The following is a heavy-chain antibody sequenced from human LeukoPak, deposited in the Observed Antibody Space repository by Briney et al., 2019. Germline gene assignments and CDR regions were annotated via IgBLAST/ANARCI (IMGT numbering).Heavy chain of an antibody. D-gene: IGHD1-26*01. J-gene: IGHJ4*02. CDR1: GGSISSYY. CDR2: IYYSGST. Sequence: SETLSLTCTVSGGSISSYYWSWIRQPPGKGLEWIGYIYYSGSTNYNPSLKSRVTISVDTSKNQFSLKLSSVTAADTAIYYCARLGGATSPFGYWGQGTLVTVSS. CDR3: ARLGGATSPFGY. V-gene: IGHV4-59*08.